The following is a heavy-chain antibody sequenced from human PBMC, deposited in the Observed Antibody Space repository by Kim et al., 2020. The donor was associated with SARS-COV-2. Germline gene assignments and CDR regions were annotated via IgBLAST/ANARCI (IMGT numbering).Heavy chain of an antibody. V-gene: IGHV4-34*01. CDR2: INHSGST. D-gene: IGHD5-12*01. CDR3: ARGPFRKKVEMATKLWYFDL. CDR1: GGSFSGYY. J-gene: IGHJ2*01. Sequence: SETLSLTCAVYGGSFSGYYWSWIRQPPGKGLEWIGEINHSGSTNYNPSLKSRVTISVDTSKNQFSLKLSSVTAADTTVYYCARGPFRKKVEMATKLWYFDLWGRGTLVTVSS.